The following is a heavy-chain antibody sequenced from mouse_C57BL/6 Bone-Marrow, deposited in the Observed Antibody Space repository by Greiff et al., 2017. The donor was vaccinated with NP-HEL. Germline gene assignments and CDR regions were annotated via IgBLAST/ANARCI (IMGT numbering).Heavy chain of an antibody. D-gene: IGHD2-3*01. CDR3: AKNYDGYPAWFAY. J-gene: IGHJ3*01. CDR1: GFSLTSYG. V-gene: IGHV2-5*01. Sequence: VKLVESGPGLVQPSQCLSITCTVSGFSLTSYGVHWVRQSPGKGLEWLGVIWRGGSTDYNAAFMSRLSITKDNSKNQVFFKMNSLQADDTAIYYCAKNYDGYPAWFAYWGQGTLVTVSA. CDR2: IWRGGST.